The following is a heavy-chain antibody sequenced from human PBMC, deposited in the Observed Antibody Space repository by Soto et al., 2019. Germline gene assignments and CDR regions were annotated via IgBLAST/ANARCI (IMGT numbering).Heavy chain of an antibody. CDR2: IYYSGST. J-gene: IGHJ6*02. V-gene: IGHV4-39*01. CDR1: GGSISSSSYY. Sequence: SETLSLPCSLSGGSISSSSYYWGWIRQPPGKGLEWIGSIYYSGSTYYNPSLKSRVTISVDTSKNQFSLKLSSVTAADTAVYYCAGPYVDTAMDPHYYYYGMDVWGQGTTVTVSS. CDR3: AGPYVDTAMDPHYYYYGMDV. D-gene: IGHD5-18*01.